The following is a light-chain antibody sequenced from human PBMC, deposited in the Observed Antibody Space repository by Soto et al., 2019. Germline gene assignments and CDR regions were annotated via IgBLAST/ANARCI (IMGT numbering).Light chain of an antibody. Sequence: DIHMTQSPLSLSASVRDRVTITCRTSQSIGVYLNWYQQKPGKAPKPLIFGASSLQSGVPSRFSDRAPRTDFTLTISSLQPEDFATYYCQQGYSTPLTFGQGTKVDIK. CDR1: QSIGVY. CDR3: QQGYSTPLT. CDR2: GAS. V-gene: IGKV1-39*01. J-gene: IGKJ1*01.